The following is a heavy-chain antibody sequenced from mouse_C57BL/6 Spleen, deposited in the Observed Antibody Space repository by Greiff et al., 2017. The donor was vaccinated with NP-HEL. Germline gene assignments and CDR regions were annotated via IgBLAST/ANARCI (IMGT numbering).Heavy chain of an antibody. Sequence: QVQLQQSGAELVKPGASVKLSCKASGYTFTSYWMHWVKQRPGRGLEWIGRIDPNSGGTKYNEKFKSKATLTVDKPYSTAYMQLSSLTSEDSAVYYCARKDYGSSRGGYYFDYWGQGTTLTVSS. J-gene: IGHJ2*01. CDR3: ARKDYGSSRGGYYFDY. CDR2: IDPNSGGT. CDR1: GYTFTSYW. V-gene: IGHV1-72*01. D-gene: IGHD1-1*01.